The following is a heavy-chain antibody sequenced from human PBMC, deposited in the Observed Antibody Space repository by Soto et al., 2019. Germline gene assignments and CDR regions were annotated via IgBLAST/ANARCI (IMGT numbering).Heavy chain of an antibody. CDR1: GFTFSSYG. J-gene: IGHJ4*02. CDR3: AKDRRKVVVAAPFDY. Sequence: QVQLVESGGGVVQPGRSLRLSCAASGFTFSSYGMHWVRQAPGKGLEWVAVISYDGSNKYYADSVKGRFTISRDNSKNTLYLQMNSLRVEDTAVYYCAKDRRKVVVAAPFDYWGQGTLVTVSS. CDR2: ISYDGSNK. V-gene: IGHV3-30*18. D-gene: IGHD2-15*01.